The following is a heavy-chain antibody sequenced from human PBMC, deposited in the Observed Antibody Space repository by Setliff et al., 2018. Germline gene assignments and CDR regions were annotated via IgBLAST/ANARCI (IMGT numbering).Heavy chain of an antibody. CDR1: DDSISSRHYY. Sequence: PSETLSLTCTVSDDSISSRHYYWSWIRQPAGKGLEWIGYIHYNGNTYYNPSLKSRVTISLDTSKNQFSLELSSVTAADTAVYYCARSRTIAVKGGVFAVWGRGTLVTVSS. V-gene: IGHV4-30-4*01. CDR3: ARSRTIAVKGGVFAV. D-gene: IGHD6-19*01. J-gene: IGHJ2*01. CDR2: IHYNGNT.